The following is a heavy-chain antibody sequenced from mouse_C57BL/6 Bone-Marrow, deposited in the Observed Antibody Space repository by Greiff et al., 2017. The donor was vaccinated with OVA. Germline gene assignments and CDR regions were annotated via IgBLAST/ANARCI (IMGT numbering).Heavy chain of an antibody. V-gene: IGHV1-9*01. CDR3: ASTQKLSYFDY. J-gene: IGHJ2*01. CDR2: ILPGSGST. CDR1: GYTFTGYW. D-gene: IGHD4-1*01. Sequence: VQGVESGAELMKPGASVKLSCKATGYTFTGYWIEWVKQRPGHGLEWIGEILPGSGSTNYNEKFKGKATFTADTSSNPAYMQLSSLTTEDSANYYCASTQKLSYFDYWGQGTTLTVSS.